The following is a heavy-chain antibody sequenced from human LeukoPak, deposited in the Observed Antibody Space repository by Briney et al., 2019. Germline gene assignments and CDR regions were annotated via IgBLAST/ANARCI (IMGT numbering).Heavy chain of an antibody. CDR3: ARDGLLCSSTSCYTIFDY. J-gene: IGHJ4*02. V-gene: IGHV1-18*01. Sequence: NTNYAQKLQGRVTMTTDKSTSTDYMELRRLRSDDTAVYYCARDGLLCSSTSCYTIFDYWGQGTLVTVSS. CDR2: NT. D-gene: IGHD2-2*01.